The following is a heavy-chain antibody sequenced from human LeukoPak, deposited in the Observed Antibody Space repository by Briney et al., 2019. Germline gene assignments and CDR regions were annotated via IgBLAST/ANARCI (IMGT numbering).Heavy chain of an antibody. CDR1: GYSFTSYS. J-gene: IGHJ2*01. CDR3: ARPQKFWGVIVYLDL. V-gene: IGHV5-51*01. Sequence: GGSLKISCKGSGYSFTSYSSGWVRRMHGKGLEGMGIIYPGDSDTRYSPSFQAQSTISAAKSISPANLQWSSLKPSDTAMIYCARPQKFWGVIVYLDLWGGGALVSVSS. CDR2: IYPGDSDT. D-gene: IGHD3-16*02.